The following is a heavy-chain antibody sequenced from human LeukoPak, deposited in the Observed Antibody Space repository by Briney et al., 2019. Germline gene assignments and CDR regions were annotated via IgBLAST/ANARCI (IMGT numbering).Heavy chain of an antibody. CDR3: ARDAYNAFDY. CDR1: GXTFDTYW. D-gene: IGHD5-24*01. J-gene: IGHJ4*02. V-gene: IGHV3-74*01. Sequence: GGSLRLSCVVSGXTFDTYWMHWVRQAPGKGLVWVSRINSDGSSTNYADFVQGRFTISRDNAKNTLYLQMNNLRAEDTAVYYCARDAYNAFDYWGQGTLVTVSS. CDR2: INSDGSST.